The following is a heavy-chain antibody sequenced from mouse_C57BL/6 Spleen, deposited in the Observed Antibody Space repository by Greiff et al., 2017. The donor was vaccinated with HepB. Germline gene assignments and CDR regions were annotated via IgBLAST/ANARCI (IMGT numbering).Heavy chain of an antibody. CDR3: ARRGFYGSSWGYFDV. CDR1: GYTFTDYN. Sequence: VQLQQSGPELVKPGASVKIPCEASGYTFTDYNMDWVKQSHGKSLEWIGDINPNNGGTIYNQKFKGKATLTVDKSSSTAYMELRSLTSEDTAVYYCARRGFYGSSWGYFDVWGTGTTVTVSS. CDR2: INPNNGGT. D-gene: IGHD1-1*01. V-gene: IGHV1-18*01. J-gene: IGHJ1*03.